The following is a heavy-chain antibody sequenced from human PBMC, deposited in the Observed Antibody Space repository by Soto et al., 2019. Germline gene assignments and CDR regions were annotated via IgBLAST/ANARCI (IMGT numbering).Heavy chain of an antibody. V-gene: IGHV3-21*01. CDR1: GFTFSSYV. CDR3: ARDILSGGAYPDS. D-gene: IGHD3-10*01. Sequence: EVQLVESGGGLVKPGGSLRLSCAASGFTFSSYVMNWVRQAPGKGLEWISSISSGSSYIYYAGSVKGRFTISRDNAKNSLFLQMNSLRADDTAVYYCARDILSGGAYPDSWGQGTKVTVSS. CDR2: ISSGSSYI. J-gene: IGHJ5*01.